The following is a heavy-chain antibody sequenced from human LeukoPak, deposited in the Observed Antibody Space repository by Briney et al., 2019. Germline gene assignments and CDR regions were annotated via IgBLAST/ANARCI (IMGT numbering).Heavy chain of an antibody. V-gene: IGHV3-33*01. D-gene: IGHD4-23*01. J-gene: IGHJ4*02. CDR3: ARRDGDNDRGFDV. CDR1: GFIFSDYG. Sequence: GGSLRLSCAASGFIFSDYGMHWVRQAPGKGLEWVAAIWYDGSTKYYADSMKGRFTISRDNSKNTLYLQMNNLKAQARAVYYCARRDGDNDRGFDVWGQGTLVIVFS. CDR2: IWYDGSTK.